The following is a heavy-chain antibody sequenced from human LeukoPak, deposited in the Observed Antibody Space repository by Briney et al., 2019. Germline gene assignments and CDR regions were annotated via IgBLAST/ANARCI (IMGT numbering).Heavy chain of an antibody. CDR3: TTDPVDSRGH. CDR2: IKSKTDGGTT. D-gene: IGHD3/OR15-3a*01. J-gene: IGHJ4*02. Sequence: ETLSLTCAVFGGSFSSYYWSWIRQPPGKGLEWVGRIKSKTDGGTTDYAAPVKGRFTISRDDSKNTLYLQMNSLKTEDTAVYYCTTDPVDSRGHWGQGTLVTVSS. V-gene: IGHV3-15*01. CDR1: GGSFSSYY.